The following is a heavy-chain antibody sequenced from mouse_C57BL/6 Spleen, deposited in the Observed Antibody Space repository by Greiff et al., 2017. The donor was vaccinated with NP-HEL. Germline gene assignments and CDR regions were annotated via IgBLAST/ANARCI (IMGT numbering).Heavy chain of an antibody. CDR2: ISDGGSYT. Sequence: EVQLVESGGGLVKPGGSLKLSCAASGFTFSSYAMSWVRQTPEKRLELVATISDGGSYTYYPDNVKGRFTISRDNAKNNLYLQMSHLKSEDTAMDYCARERGRGFAYWGQGTLVTVSA. J-gene: IGHJ3*01. CDR3: ARERGRGFAY. V-gene: IGHV5-4*01. CDR1: GFTFSSYA.